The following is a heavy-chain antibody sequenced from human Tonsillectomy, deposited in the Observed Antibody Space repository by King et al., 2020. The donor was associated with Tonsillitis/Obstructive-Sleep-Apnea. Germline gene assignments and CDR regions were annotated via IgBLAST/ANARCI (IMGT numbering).Heavy chain of an antibody. D-gene: IGHD6-13*01. CDR3: ARHLGNLEYSSPYYYYYYMDV. Sequence: VQLVESGAEVKKPGESLKISCNVSGYSFTTYWIGWVRQMPGKGLEWMGIIYPGDSDTRYSPSFQGQVTISADRSISTAYLQWTSLKASDTAMYYCARHLGNLEYSSPYYYYYYMDVWGKGTTVTVSS. CDR1: GYSFTTYW. CDR2: IYPGDSDT. J-gene: IGHJ6*03. V-gene: IGHV5-51*01.